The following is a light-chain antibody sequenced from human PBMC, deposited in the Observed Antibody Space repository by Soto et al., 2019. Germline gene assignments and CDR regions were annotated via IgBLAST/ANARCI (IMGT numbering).Light chain of an antibody. CDR1: QSVSSN. CDR2: DAS. CDR3: QQYKKWPRT. Sequence: EIVLTQSPGTLALSPVERAPLSCRASQSVSSNLAWYQQKPGQAPRLLIYDASTRATGIPARLSGSGSGTELNLTISSLQSEDFAVYYCQQYKKWPRTFGHGTKVDIK. V-gene: IGKV3-15*01. J-gene: IGKJ1*01.